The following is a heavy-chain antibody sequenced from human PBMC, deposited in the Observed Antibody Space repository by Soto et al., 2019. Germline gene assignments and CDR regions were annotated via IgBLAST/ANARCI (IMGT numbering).Heavy chain of an antibody. CDR3: ARDRYDCWSGSKDYFDY. CDR1: GFTFSSYA. D-gene: IGHD3-3*01. V-gene: IGHV3-30-3*01. CDR2: ISYDGSNK. Sequence: GGSLRLSCAASGFTFSSYAMHWVRQAPGKGLGWVAVISYDGSNKYYADSVKGRFTISRDNSKNTLYLQMNSLRAEDTAVYYCARDRYDCWSGSKDYFDYWGQGTLVTVSS. J-gene: IGHJ4*02.